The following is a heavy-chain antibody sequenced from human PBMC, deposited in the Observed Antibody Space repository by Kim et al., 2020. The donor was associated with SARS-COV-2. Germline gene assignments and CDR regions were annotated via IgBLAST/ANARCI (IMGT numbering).Heavy chain of an antibody. CDR3: AKTSERGYYYGSGIDY. J-gene: IGHJ4*02. Sequence: MTARFTISRDSSKNALYLQMNSLRAEDTAVYYCAKTSERGYYYGSGIDYWGQGTLVTVSS. V-gene: IGHV3-30*02. D-gene: IGHD3-10*01.